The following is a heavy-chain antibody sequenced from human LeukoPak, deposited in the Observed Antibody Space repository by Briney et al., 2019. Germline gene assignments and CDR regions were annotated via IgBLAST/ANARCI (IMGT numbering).Heavy chain of an antibody. CDR1: GYTFGDDA. CDR3: AKDVRAVAGTWSHMAV. D-gene: IGHD6-19*01. J-gene: IGHJ6*03. Sequence: GGSLRLSCGASGYTFGDDARHWGRQAPGKGLEWVSLITWDGGNTYYGDSVKGPFTISRDNSKNSLYLQMNSLRAEDTALYYCAKDVRAVAGTWSHMAVWGKGTTVTVSS. CDR2: ITWDGGNT. V-gene: IGHV3-43D*03.